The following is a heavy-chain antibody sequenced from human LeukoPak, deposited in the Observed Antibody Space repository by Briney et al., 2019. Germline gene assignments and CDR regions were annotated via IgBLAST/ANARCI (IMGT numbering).Heavy chain of an antibody. CDR3: ARVAYYDSSGYYFDY. D-gene: IGHD3-22*01. J-gene: IGHJ4*02. V-gene: IGHV4-59*01. CDR1: GGSISTYY. CDR2: IDSTGST. Sequence: PSETLSLTCTVSGGSISTYYWSWIRQPPGKGLECIGYIDSTGSTNYKPPLKSRVTISVDTSKNQLSLRMRSVTAADTAVYYCARVAYYDSSGYYFDYWGQGTLVTVSS.